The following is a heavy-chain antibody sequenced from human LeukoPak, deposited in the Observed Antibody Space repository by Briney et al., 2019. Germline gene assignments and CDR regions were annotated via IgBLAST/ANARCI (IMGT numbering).Heavy chain of an antibody. D-gene: IGHD5-18*01. CDR3: AKAKTQAMVLPGNY. CDR2: ISGSGDTT. Sequence: GGSLRLSCAASGFTLSSYSMNWVRQAPGKGLEWVSSISGSGDTTYYADSVKGRFTISRDNSKNTLYLQMNSLRAEDTAVYYCAKAKTQAMVLPGNYWGQGTLVTVSS. CDR1: GFTLSSYS. J-gene: IGHJ4*02. V-gene: IGHV3-23*01.